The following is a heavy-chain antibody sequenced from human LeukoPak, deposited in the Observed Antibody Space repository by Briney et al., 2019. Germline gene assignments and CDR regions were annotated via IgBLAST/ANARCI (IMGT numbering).Heavy chain of an antibody. CDR3: ARDLGITGTDYYYYMDV. CDR1: GGSISSYY. Sequence: SETLPPTCTVSGGSISSYYWSWIRQPPGKGLEWIGYIYYSGSTNYNPSLKSRVTISVDTSKNQFSLKLSSVTAADTAVYYCARDLGITGTDYYYYMDVWGKGTTVTVSS. J-gene: IGHJ6*03. V-gene: IGHV4-59*01. CDR2: IYYSGST. D-gene: IGHD1-20*01.